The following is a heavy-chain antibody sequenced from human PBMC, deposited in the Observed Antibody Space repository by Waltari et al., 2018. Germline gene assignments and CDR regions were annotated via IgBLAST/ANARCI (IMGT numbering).Heavy chain of an antibody. CDR2: IIPIFGTA. J-gene: IGHJ4*02. CDR3: ARESKGLSRPSHFDY. Sequence: QVQLVQSGAEVKTPGSSVKVSCKASGGTFSSYAISWVRPDPGQGLEWMGGIIPIFGTANYAQKFQGRVTITADKSTSTAYMELSSLRSEDTAVYYCARESKGLSRPSHFDYWGQGTLVTVSS. CDR1: GGTFSSYA. V-gene: IGHV1-69*14.